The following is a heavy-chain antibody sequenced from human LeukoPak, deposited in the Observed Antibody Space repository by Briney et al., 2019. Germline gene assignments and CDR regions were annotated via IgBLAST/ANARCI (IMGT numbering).Heavy chain of an antibody. CDR1: GFTFSSYW. V-gene: IGHV3-7*03. CDR2: IKQDGSEK. J-gene: IGHJ6*02. CDR3: AKATDFVVPGPNHYYYGMDV. Sequence: PGGSLRLSCAASGFTFSSYWMSWVRQAPGKGLEWVANIKQDGSEKYYVDSVKGRFTISRDNSKDTLYLQMNSLRAEDTAVYYCAKATDFVVPGPNHYYYGMDVWGQGTTVTVSS. D-gene: IGHD2-15*01.